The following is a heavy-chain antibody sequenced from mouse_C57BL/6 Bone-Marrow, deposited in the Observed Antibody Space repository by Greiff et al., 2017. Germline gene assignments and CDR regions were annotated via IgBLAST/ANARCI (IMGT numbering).Heavy chain of an antibody. Sequence: VKLQQPGAELVKPGASVKLSCKASGYTFTSYWMHWVKQRPGQGLEWIGMIHPNSGSTNYNEKFKSKATLTVDKSSSTAYMQLSSLTSEDSAVXYCEGWLLPWYFDVWGTGTTVTVSS. J-gene: IGHJ1*03. V-gene: IGHV1-64*01. CDR1: GYTFTSYW. CDR2: IHPNSGST. CDR3: EGWLLPWYFDV. D-gene: IGHD2-3*01.